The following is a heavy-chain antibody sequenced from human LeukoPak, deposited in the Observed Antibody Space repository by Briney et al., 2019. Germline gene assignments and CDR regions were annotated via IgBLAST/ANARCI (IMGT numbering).Heavy chain of an antibody. V-gene: IGHV4-59*08. Sequence: PSETLSLTCTVSGGSISSYYWNWIRQPPGKGLEWIGYIYYSGSTNYNPSLKSRVTILVDTSKNQFSLRLSSVTAADTAVYYSAREYSSSSGRRAFDIWGQGTMVTVSS. CDR1: GGSISSYY. CDR2: IYYSGST. J-gene: IGHJ3*02. CDR3: AREYSSSSGRRAFDI. D-gene: IGHD6-6*01.